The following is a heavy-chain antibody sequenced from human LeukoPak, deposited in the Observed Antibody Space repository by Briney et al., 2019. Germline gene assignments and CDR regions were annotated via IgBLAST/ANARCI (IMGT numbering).Heavy chain of an antibody. CDR2: ISGSGGST. D-gene: IGHD1-26*01. J-gene: IGHJ4*02. CDR1: GGSFSGYY. Sequence: PSETLSLTCAVYGGSFSGYYWSWIRQAPGKGLEWVSAISGSGGSTYYADSVKGRFAISRDNSKNTLYLQMNSLRAEDTAVYYCARDSAPSGSYFDYWGQGTLVTVSS. CDR3: ARDSAPSGSYFDY. V-gene: IGHV3-23*01.